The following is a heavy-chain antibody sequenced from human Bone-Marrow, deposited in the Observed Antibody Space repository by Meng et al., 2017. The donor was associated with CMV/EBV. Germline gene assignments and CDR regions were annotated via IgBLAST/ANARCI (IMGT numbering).Heavy chain of an antibody. D-gene: IGHD3-22*01. CDR1: GYTFTSYG. CDR2: ISAYNGNT. CDR3: ASPQTHSSGYIRFDS. Sequence: ASVKVSCKASGYTFTSYGISWVRQAPGQGLEWMGWISAYNGNTNSAQKLQGRVTMTTDTSTSTAYMELRSLRSDDPAVYCCASPQTHSSGYIRFDSWGQGTLVTASS. V-gene: IGHV1-18*01. J-gene: IGHJ4*02.